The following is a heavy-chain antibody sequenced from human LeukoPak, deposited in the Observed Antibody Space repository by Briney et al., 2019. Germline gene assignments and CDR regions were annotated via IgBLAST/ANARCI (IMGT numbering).Heavy chain of an antibody. Sequence: PGGSLRLSCAASGFTFSTSEMNWVRQAPGKGLEWISYISSSSTTTYYADSVKGRFTISRDNAQNSLYLQMNSLRAEDTAVYYCAKWGDYDVLTGYYVSDYWGQGTLVTVSS. CDR1: GFTFSTSE. CDR2: ISSSSTTT. V-gene: IGHV3-48*03. J-gene: IGHJ4*02. D-gene: IGHD3-9*01. CDR3: AKWGDYDVLTGYYVSDY.